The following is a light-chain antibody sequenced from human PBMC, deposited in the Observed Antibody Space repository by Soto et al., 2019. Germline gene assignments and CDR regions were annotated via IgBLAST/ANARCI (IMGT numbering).Light chain of an antibody. CDR1: QGISNY. CDR3: QKYSSDLFT. V-gene: IGKV1-27*01. Sequence: DIQMTQSPSSLSASVGDRVTITCRASQGISNYLVWYQQTPGKVPKLLIYAASTLQSGVPSRFSGTGSGTDVTITISSLPSVDVATYYYQKYSSDLFTFGPGTKVDIK. J-gene: IGKJ3*01. CDR2: AAS.